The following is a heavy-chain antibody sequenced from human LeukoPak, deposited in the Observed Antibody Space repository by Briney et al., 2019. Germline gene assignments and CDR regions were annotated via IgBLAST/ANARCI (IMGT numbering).Heavy chain of an antibody. CDR1: GGSISSGSYY. CDR3: ARGVVATMDL. Sequence: PSETLSLTCTVSGGSISSGSYYWSWIRQPAGKGLEWIGRIYTSGSTNYNPSLKSRVTMSVDTSKNQFSLKLSSVTAADTAVYYCARGVVATMDLWGQGTLVTVSS. CDR2: IYTSGST. D-gene: IGHD5-12*01. V-gene: IGHV4-61*02. J-gene: IGHJ4*02.